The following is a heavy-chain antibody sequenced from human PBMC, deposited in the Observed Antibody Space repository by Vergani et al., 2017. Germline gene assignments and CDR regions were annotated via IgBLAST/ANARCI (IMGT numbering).Heavy chain of an antibody. J-gene: IGHJ2*01. CDR2: ISGSGGST. CDR1: GLTFSSYA. Sequence: EVQLLESGGGLVQPVGSLRLSCAASGLTFSSYAMSWVRQAPGKGLEWVSAISGSGGSTYYADSVKGRFTISRDNSKNTLYLQMNSLRAEDTAVYYCAKSRGGQPHWYFDLWGRDTLVTVSS. D-gene: IGHD5-24*01. CDR3: AKSRGGQPHWYFDL. V-gene: IGHV3-23*01.